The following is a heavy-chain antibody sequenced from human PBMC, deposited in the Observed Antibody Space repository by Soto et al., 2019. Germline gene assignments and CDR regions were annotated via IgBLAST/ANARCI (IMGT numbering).Heavy chain of an antibody. Sequence: QVQLVQSGAEVKKPGSSVKVSCKASGGTFSSYIISWVRQAPGQGLEWMGRIIPILGIANYAQKFQGRVTITADKSTSTAYMELSRLRSEETVVYYCAGILYGDYVDFNYWGQGTLVTVSS. CDR3: AGILYGDYVDFNY. D-gene: IGHD4-17*01. CDR1: GGTFSSYI. V-gene: IGHV1-69*02. CDR2: IIPILGIA. J-gene: IGHJ4*02.